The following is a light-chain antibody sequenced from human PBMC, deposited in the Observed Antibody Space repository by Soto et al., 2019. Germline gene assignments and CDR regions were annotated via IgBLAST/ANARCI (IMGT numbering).Light chain of an antibody. CDR2: GAS. CDR1: QSVSRN. Sequence: EVVLPQSPATLSVSPGDRATLSCRASQSVSRNLAWYQKKPGQAPRLLIYGASTRATGVPARFSGSGSATEFTLSISSLQSEDVAVYYCQQYGDWPPETFGQGTKLEI. V-gene: IGKV3-15*01. CDR3: QQYGDWPPET. J-gene: IGKJ2*01.